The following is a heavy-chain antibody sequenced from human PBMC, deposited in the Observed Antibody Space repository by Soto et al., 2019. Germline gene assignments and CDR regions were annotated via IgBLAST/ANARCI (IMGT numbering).Heavy chain of an antibody. V-gene: IGHV1-18*01. CDR1: GYTFTSYG. J-gene: IGHJ6*02. Sequence: QVQLVQSGAEVKKPGASVKVSCKASGYTFTSYGISWVRQAPGQGLEWMGWISAYNGNTNYAQKLQGRVTMTTDTSTGTAYMELRSLRSDDTAVYYCARWGGSGSYSTIAYYYYYGMDVWGQGTTVTVSS. CDR3: ARWGGSGSYSTIAYYYYYGMDV. D-gene: IGHD1-26*01. CDR2: ISAYNGNT.